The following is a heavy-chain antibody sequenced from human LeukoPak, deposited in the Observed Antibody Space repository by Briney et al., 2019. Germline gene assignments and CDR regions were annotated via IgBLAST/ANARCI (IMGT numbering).Heavy chain of an antibody. Sequence: KPSETLSLTCTVSGGSIRGYYWNWLRQAAGGGLEWIGRIYTSGTTDVNPSLKSRVSMPVDTSNNQVSLRVTSVTAADTAVYYCARHKGGYDISPEDWGQGTLVTVSS. D-gene: IGHD5-12*01. CDR3: ARHKGGYDISPED. CDR2: IYTSGTT. J-gene: IGHJ4*02. CDR1: GGSIRGYY. V-gene: IGHV4-4*07.